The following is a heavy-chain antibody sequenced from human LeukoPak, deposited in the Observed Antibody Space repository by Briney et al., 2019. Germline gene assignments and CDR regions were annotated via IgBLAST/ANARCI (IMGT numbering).Heavy chain of an antibody. CDR3: AKLLPDSTWKDFDY. D-gene: IGHD6-13*01. CDR2: ISGSGSNT. CDR1: GFTFSSYA. Sequence: PGGSLRLSCAASGFTFSSYAMSWVRQAPGKGLEWVSSISGSGSNTYYADSVKGRFTISRDNSKNTLYLQMNSLRAEDTAVYYCAKLLPDSTWKDFDYWGQGTLVTVSS. J-gene: IGHJ4*02. V-gene: IGHV3-23*01.